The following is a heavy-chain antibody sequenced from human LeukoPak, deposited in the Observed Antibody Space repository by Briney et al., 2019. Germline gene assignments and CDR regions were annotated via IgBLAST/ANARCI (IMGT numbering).Heavy chain of an antibody. CDR3: AKVHYGDYSYFDY. Sequence: GGSLRLSCAASGFTFSSYGMHWVRQAPGKGLEWVAVISYDGSNKYYADSVKGRFTISRDNSKNTLYLRMNSLRAEDTAVYYCAKVHYGDYSYFDYWGQGTLVTVSS. CDR1: GFTFSSYG. CDR2: ISYDGSNK. J-gene: IGHJ4*02. D-gene: IGHD4-17*01. V-gene: IGHV3-30*18.